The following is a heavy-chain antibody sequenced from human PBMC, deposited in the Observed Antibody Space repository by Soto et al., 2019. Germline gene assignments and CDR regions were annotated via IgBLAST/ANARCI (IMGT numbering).Heavy chain of an antibody. CDR2: IYYSGST. Sequence: PSETLSLTCTVSGGSISSGDYYWSWIRQPPGKGLEWIGYIYYSGSTYYNPSLKSRVTISVDTSKNQFSLKLSSVTAADTAVYYCARVTYYYDSSGYMTPGFDYWGQGTLVTVSS. J-gene: IGHJ4*02. V-gene: IGHV4-30-4*01. CDR1: GGSISSGDYY. D-gene: IGHD3-22*01. CDR3: ARVTYYYDSSGYMTPGFDY.